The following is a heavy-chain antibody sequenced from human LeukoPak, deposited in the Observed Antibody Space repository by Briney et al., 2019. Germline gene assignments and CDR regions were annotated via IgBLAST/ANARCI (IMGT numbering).Heavy chain of an antibody. CDR2: IYYSGST. CDR3: ARRPTGDPKFDY. CDR1: GGSISSYY. Sequence: PSETLSLTCTVSGGSISSYYWSWIRQPPGKGLEWIGYIYYSGSTNYNPSLKSRVTISVETSKNHFSLKLSSVTAADTAVYYCARRPTGDPKFDYWGQGTLVTVSS. J-gene: IGHJ4*02. V-gene: IGHV4-59*08. D-gene: IGHD7-27*01.